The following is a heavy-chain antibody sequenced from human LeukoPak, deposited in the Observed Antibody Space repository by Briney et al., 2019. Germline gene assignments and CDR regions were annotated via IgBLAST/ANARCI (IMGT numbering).Heavy chain of an antibody. CDR2: INPKSGST. J-gene: IGHJ4*02. CDR3: GRRVSRGWTDY. Sequence: ASVKVSCKVSGYTLTDYYLHWVRQAPGQGLEWMGWINPKSGSTHYAQKFRGRVIMTRDTSLSTAYLELTSLRSDDTAIYFCGRRVSRGWTDYWGQGTLVTASS. CDR1: GYTLTDYY. V-gene: IGHV1-2*02. D-gene: IGHD2-15*01.